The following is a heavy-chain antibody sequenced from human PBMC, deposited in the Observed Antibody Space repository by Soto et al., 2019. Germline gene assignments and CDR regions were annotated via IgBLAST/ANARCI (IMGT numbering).Heavy chain of an antibody. J-gene: IGHJ6*03. CDR1: GYTFTSYG. D-gene: IGHD5-18*01. V-gene: IGHV1-18*01. Sequence: GASVKVSCKASGYTFTSYGISWVRQAPGQGLEWMGWISAYNGNTNYAQKLQGRVTMTTDTSTSTAYMELRSLRSGDTAVYYCAGAWIQLWLWLDYMDVWGKGTTVTVSS. CDR3: AGAWIQLWLWLDYMDV. CDR2: ISAYNGNT.